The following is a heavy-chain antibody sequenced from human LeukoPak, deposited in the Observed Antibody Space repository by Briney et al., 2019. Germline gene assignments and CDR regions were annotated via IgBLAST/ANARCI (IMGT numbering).Heavy chain of an antibody. J-gene: IGHJ4*02. CDR1: DGSISSYY. CDR3: ARYSSGYYTNYYFDY. V-gene: IGHV4-59*12. D-gene: IGHD3-3*01. CDR2: IYYSGST. Sequence: SETLSLTCTVSDGSISSYYWSWIRQPPGKGLEWIGYIYYSGSTNYNPSLKSRVTISVDTSKNQFSLKLSSVTAADTAVYYCARYSSGYYTNYYFDYWGQGTLVTVSS.